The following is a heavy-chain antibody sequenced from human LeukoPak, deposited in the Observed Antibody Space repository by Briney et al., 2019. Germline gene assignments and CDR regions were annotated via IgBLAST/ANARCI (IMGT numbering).Heavy chain of an antibody. CDR2: TYYRSKWFN. D-gene: IGHD6-19*01. V-gene: IGHV6-1*01. CDR1: GDSVSSKSAA. J-gene: IGHJ4*02. CDR3: ARTSGYFDY. Sequence: SQTLSVTCVISGDSVSSKSAAWNWIRQSPSRGLEWLGRTYYRSKWFNDYAVSVKGRITINPATSKNQFSLQLNSVTPEDTAVYFCARTSGYFDYWGQGTLVTVSS.